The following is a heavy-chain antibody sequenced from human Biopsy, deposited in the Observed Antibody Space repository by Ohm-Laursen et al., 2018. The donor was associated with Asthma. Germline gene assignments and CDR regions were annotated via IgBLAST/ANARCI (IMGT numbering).Heavy chain of an antibody. CDR1: GFAVSRDH. CDR3: ARGDSSNWSHYYFDY. V-gene: IGHV3-53*01. CDR2: IYSGGTS. D-gene: IGHD3-22*01. J-gene: IGHJ4*02. Sequence: SLRLSCAATGFAVSRDHMFWVRQAPGKGLEWVSVIYSGGTSHTADSVRGRFTISRDYSKNTLYLQMHSLRAENTAVYYCARGDSSNWSHYYFDYWGQGTLVTVSS.